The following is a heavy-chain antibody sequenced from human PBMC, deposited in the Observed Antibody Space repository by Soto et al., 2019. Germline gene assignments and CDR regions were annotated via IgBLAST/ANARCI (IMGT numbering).Heavy chain of an antibody. Sequence: GASVKVSCKASGGTFSSYAISWVRQAPGQGLEWMGIINPSGGSTSYAQKFQGRVTMTRDTSTSTVYMELSSLRSEDTAVYYCASGVAAAGPDFYYYYYGMDVWGQGTTVTSP. J-gene: IGHJ6*02. CDR2: INPSGGST. CDR1: GGTFSSYA. V-gene: IGHV1-46*01. CDR3: ASGVAAAGPDFYYYYYGMDV. D-gene: IGHD6-13*01.